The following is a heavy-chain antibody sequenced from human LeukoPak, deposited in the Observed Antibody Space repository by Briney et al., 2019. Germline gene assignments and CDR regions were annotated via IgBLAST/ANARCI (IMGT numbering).Heavy chain of an antibody. D-gene: IGHD3-22*01. CDR3: AKGRYYYDSSDAFDI. Sequence: GGSLRLSCAASGFIFSSYAMSWVRQAPGKGLEWVSAISGSGGSTYYADSVKGRFTISRDNSKNTLYLQMNSLRAEDTAVYYCAKGRYYYDSSDAFDIWGQGTMVTVSS. V-gene: IGHV3-23*01. J-gene: IGHJ3*02. CDR2: ISGSGGST. CDR1: GFIFSSYA.